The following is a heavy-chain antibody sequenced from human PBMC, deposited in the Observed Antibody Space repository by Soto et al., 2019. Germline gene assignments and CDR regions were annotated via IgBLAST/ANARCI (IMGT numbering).Heavy chain of an antibody. V-gene: IGHV3-30*18. Sequence: QVQLVASGGGVVQPGRSLRLSCAASGFTFSSYGMHWVRQSPGKGLEWAAVISYDGSNKYYADSVKGRFTISRDNYKNTLYMQMNSLRTEDTAGYYCAKDYGPVGAAYESYGMDVWGQGTPVTVSS. D-gene: IGHD3-16*01. CDR3: AKDYGPVGAAYESYGMDV. J-gene: IGHJ6*02. CDR2: ISYDGSNK. CDR1: GFTFSSYG.